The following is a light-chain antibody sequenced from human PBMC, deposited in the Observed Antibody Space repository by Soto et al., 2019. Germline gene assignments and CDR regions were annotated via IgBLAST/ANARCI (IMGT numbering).Light chain of an antibody. CDR3: QQYDNLPGT. V-gene: IGKV1-33*01. J-gene: IGKJ4*01. Sequence: DIQMTQSPSSLSASVGDRVTITCQASQDISNYLNWYQQKPGKAPKLLIYDASNLETGVPSRFSGSGSWTDFTFTISSLQPEDIATYYCQQYDNLPGTFGGGTKVEIK. CDR1: QDISNY. CDR2: DAS.